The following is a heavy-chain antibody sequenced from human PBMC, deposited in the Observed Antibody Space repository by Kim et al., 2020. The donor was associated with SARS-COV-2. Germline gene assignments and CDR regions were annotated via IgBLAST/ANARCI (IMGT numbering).Heavy chain of an antibody. Sequence: TNYHPSLKSRVTISVDTSKKQFSLKLSSVTAADTAVYYCARRETADTFDYWGQGTLVTVSS. J-gene: IGHJ4*02. V-gene: IGHV4-61*07. CDR3: ARRETADTFDY. D-gene: IGHD1-26*01. CDR2: T.